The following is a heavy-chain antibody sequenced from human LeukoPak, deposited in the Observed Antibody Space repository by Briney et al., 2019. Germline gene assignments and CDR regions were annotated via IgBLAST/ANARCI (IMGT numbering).Heavy chain of an antibody. V-gene: IGHV3-66*01. J-gene: IGHJ4*02. Sequence: GGSLRLSCAASGFTVSSNYMSWVRQAPGKGLEWVSVIYSGGSTYYAVSVKGRFTISRDNSKNTLYLQMNSLRDEDTAVYYCARGGPAAGRFDYWGQGTLVTVSS. CDR3: ARGGPAAGRFDY. CDR2: IYSGGST. CDR1: GFTVSSNY. D-gene: IGHD6-13*01.